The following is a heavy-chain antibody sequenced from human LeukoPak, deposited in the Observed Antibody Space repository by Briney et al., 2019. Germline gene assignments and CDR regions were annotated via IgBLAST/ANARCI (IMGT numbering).Heavy chain of an antibody. D-gene: IGHD3-22*01. CDR3: AKYKDTSGYVDY. Sequence: GGSLRLSCAASGFTFSSYGMHWVRQAPGKGLEWVAVIWYDGSNKYYADSVKGRFTISRDNSKNTLYLQMNSLRAEDTAVYYCAKYKDTSGYVDYWGQGTLVTVSS. CDR2: IWYDGSNK. J-gene: IGHJ4*02. CDR1: GFTFSSYG. V-gene: IGHV3-33*06.